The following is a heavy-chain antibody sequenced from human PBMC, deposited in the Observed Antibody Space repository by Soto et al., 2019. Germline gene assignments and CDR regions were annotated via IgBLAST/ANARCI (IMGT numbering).Heavy chain of an antibody. V-gene: IGHV1-69*13. D-gene: IGHD3-22*01. Sequence: SVKVSCKASGGTFSSYAISWVRQAPGQGLEWMGGIIPIFGTANYAQKFQGRVTITADESTSTAYMELSSLRSEDTAVYYCARDFDYYDSSGTDPKSDYWGQGTLVTVSS. CDR2: IIPIFGTA. CDR3: ARDFDYYDSSGTDPKSDY. CDR1: GGTFSSYA. J-gene: IGHJ4*02.